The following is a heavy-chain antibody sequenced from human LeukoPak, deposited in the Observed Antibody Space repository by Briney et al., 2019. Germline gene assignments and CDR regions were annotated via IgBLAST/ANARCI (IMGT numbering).Heavy chain of an antibody. J-gene: IGHJ4*02. CDR3: ARDPPRGQWLVPNFDY. CDR2: ISAYNGNT. Sequence: ASVKVSCKASGYTFTSYGISWVRQAPGQGLEWMGWISAYNGNTNYAQKLQGRVTMTTDTSTSTAYMELRGLRSDDTAVYYCARDPPRGQWLVPNFDYWGQGTLVTVSS. CDR1: GYTFTSYG. V-gene: IGHV1-18*01. D-gene: IGHD6-19*01.